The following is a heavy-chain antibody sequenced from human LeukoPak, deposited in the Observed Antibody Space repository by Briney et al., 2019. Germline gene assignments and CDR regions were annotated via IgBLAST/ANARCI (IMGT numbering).Heavy chain of an antibody. Sequence: ASVKVSCKASGYTFTSYGISWVRQAPGQGLEWMGWISAYNGNTNYAQKLQGRVTMTRDTSTSTVYMELSSLRSEDTAVYYCARGLTIFGVVTSWWFDPWGQGTLVTVSS. V-gene: IGHV1-18*01. CDR1: GYTFTSYG. CDR2: ISAYNGNT. CDR3: ARGLTIFGVVTSWWFDP. D-gene: IGHD3-3*01. J-gene: IGHJ5*02.